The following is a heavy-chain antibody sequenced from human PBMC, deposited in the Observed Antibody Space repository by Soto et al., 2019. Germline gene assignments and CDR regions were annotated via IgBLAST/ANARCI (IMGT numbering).Heavy chain of an antibody. V-gene: IGHV3-23*01. CDR1: GFTFSSYA. CDR2: ISGSGGST. J-gene: IGHJ6*02. D-gene: IGHD3-10*01. Sequence: GGPLRLSCAASGFTFSSYAMSWVRQAPGKGLEWVSAISGSGGSTYYADSVKGRFTISRDNSKNTLYLQMNSLRAEDTAVYYCARGDRGGSGSPASYYYSGLDVWGQGTTVTVSS. CDR3: ARGDRGGSGSPASYYYSGLDV.